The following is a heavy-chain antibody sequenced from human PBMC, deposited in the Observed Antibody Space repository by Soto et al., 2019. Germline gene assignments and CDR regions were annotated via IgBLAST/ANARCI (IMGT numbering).Heavy chain of an antibody. V-gene: IGHV3-23*01. Sequence: EVQLLESGGGLVQPGGSLRLSCAASGFTFSSSAMTWVRQAPGKGLEWVSVITTSDDTTYYADSVKGRFTISRDNSKNTLFLHMTSLRVEDTAIYYCAKGRGPSISCFDYWGQGTLVSVSS. CDR2: ITTSDDTT. D-gene: IGHD2-2*01. CDR3: AKGRGPSISCFDY. CDR1: GFTFSSSA. J-gene: IGHJ4*02.